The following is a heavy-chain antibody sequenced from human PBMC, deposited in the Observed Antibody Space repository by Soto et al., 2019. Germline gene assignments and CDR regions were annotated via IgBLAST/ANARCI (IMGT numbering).Heavy chain of an antibody. Sequence: VQLIESRGGVVQPGRSLRLSCETSGFTLRNYAMHWVRQAPGKGLEWVAAISYDGGNEYYGDSVKGRFTISKDNSKNTLYLQMNSLRPEDTAVYYCVKGVATVVTRSSEHWGQGTRVIVSS. CDR2: ISYDGGNE. D-gene: IGHD2-21*02. V-gene: IGHV3-30*14. CDR1: GFTLRNYA. CDR3: VKGVATVVTRSSEH. J-gene: IGHJ1*01.